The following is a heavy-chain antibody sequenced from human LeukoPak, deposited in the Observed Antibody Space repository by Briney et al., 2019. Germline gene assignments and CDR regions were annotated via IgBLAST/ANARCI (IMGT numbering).Heavy chain of an antibody. CDR2: MSSDGRNK. V-gene: IGHV3-30*04. CDR3: ASLWDTARVEGADY. D-gene: IGHD5-18*01. J-gene: IGHJ4*02. CDR1: GFTFSSYA. Sequence: GGSLRLSCAASGFTFSSYAMHWVRQAPAKGLEGVADMSSDGRNKFYAEPARGRFSISRENFKNTLYLQMNSLRTADTAVYSCASLWDTARVEGADYWGQGMLVAVSS.